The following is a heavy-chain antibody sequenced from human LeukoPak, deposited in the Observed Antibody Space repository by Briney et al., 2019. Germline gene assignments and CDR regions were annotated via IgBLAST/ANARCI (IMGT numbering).Heavy chain of an antibody. CDR2: IYPGDSDT. Sequence: GESPKISCQASGYTFNNYWIAWVRQMPGKGLEYMGIIYPGDSDTRYSPSFQGQVTISADKSISTAYLEWSSLKASDTAMYYCARGGLPAAIHFDYWGQGTLVTVSS. D-gene: IGHD2-2*02. CDR3: ARGGLPAAIHFDY. CDR1: GYTFNNYW. V-gene: IGHV5-51*01. J-gene: IGHJ4*02.